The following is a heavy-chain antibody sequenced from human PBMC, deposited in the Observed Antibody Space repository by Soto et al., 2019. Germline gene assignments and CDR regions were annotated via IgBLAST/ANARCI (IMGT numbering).Heavy chain of an antibody. D-gene: IGHD5-18*01. CDR2: ISAYNGNT. J-gene: IGHJ6*02. CDR1: GYTFTSYG. V-gene: IGHV1-18*04. CDR3: ARDTSFGPWIQLWPIEYYYGMDV. Sequence: QVQLVQSGAEVKKPGASVKVSCKASGYTFTSYGISWVRQAPGQGLEWMGWISAYNGNTNYAQKLQGRVTMTTDTSTSTAYMELRSLRSDDSAVYYCARDTSFGPWIQLWPIEYYYGMDVWGQGTTVTVSS.